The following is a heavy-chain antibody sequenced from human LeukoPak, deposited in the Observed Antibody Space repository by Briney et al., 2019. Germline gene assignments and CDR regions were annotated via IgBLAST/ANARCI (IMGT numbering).Heavy chain of an antibody. CDR1: GGSISSYY. V-gene: IGHV4-59*08. CDR3: ARHAPMTTYDY. Sequence: SETLSLTCSVSGGSISSYYWSWIRQPPGKGLEWIGYIYYSGSTNYNPSLKSRVTISVDTSKNQFSLKLSSVTAADTAVYYCARHAPMTTYDYWAREPWSPSPQ. CDR2: IYYSGST. J-gene: IGHJ4*02. D-gene: IGHD4-11*01.